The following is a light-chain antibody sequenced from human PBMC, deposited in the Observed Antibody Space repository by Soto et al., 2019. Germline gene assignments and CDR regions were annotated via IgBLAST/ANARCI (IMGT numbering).Light chain of an antibody. CDR2: DVS. CDR3: SSYTSSSTLPYV. J-gene: IGLJ1*01. CDR1: SSDVGGYNY. V-gene: IGLV2-14*01. Sequence: QPASVSGSPGQSITISCTGTSSDVGGYNYVSWYQQHPGKAPKLMIYDVSNRPSGVSNRFSGSKSGNTASLTISGLQAEDEADYYCSSYTSSSTLPYVFGTGTKVTVL.